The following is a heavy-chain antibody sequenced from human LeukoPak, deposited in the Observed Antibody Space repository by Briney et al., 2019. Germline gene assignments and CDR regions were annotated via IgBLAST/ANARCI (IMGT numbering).Heavy chain of an antibody. V-gene: IGHV3-23*01. Sequence: GGSLRLSCAASGFSFSSYAMNWVRQAPGKGLEWVSTISGSGVSTFYADSVKGRFTISRDNSKSTLYLQMNSLRAEDTAVYFCAKSDAYDTTYYFDFWGQGTLVTVSS. CDR1: GFSFSSYA. CDR3: AKSDAYDTTYYFDF. D-gene: IGHD3-22*01. J-gene: IGHJ4*02. CDR2: ISGSGVST.